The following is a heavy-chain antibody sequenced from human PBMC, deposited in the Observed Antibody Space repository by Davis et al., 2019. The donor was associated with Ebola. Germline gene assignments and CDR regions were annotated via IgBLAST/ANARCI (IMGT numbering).Heavy chain of an antibody. Sequence: PGGSLRLSCAASGFTFSSYGMHWVRQAPGKGLEWVSAISGSGGSTYYADSVKGRFTISRDNSKNTLYLQMNSLRAEDTAVYYCAEAYGYTDMGGYWGQGTLVTVSS. J-gene: IGHJ4*02. D-gene: IGHD5-24*01. CDR1: GFTFSSYG. CDR2: ISGSGGST. CDR3: AEAYGYTDMGGY. V-gene: IGHV3-23*01.